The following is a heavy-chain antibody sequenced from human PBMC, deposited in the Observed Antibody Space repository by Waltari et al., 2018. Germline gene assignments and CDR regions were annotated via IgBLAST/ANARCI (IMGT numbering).Heavy chain of an antibody. J-gene: IGHJ6*03. CDR2: IYYSGST. CDR3: ARVGKVRDYYYYYMDV. D-gene: IGHD1-1*01. CDR1: GGSISSGGYY. Sequence: QVQLQESGPGLVKPSQTLSLTCTVSGGSISSGGYYWSWIRQHPGKGLEWIGYIYYSGSTYYNPSLKSRVTISVDTSNNQFSLKLSSVTAADTAVYYCARVGKVRDYYYYYMDVWGKGTTVTVSS. V-gene: IGHV4-31*03.